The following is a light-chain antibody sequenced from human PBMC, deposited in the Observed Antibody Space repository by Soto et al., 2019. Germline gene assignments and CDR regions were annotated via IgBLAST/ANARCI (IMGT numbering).Light chain of an antibody. CDR3: VLYVDGGNWV. J-gene: IGLJ2*01. Sequence: VVTQEPSFSVSPGGTVTLTCGLSSGSVSTTSYPSWYQQTPGQAPRMLIYTTNTRSSGVPDRFSGSILGNKAALTITGAQADDESDYYCVLYVDGGNWVFGGGTKVTVL. CDR2: TTN. CDR1: SGSVSTTSY. V-gene: IGLV8-61*01.